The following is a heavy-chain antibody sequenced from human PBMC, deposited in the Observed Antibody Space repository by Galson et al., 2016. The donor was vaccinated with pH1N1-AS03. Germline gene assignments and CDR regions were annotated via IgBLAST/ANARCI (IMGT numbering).Heavy chain of an antibody. CDR2: ICAYSGDT. CDR1: GYSFPTYS. CDR3: ARDRGFRPDTFDI. Sequence: SVKVSCKASGYSFPTYSFNWVRQAPGQGLEWLGWICAYSGDTHYARKFQGRVTMTTDKSTSTVYMELRSLRSDDTAVYYCARDRGFRPDTFDIWGQGTWVTVSS. D-gene: IGHD2-15*01. V-gene: IGHV1-18*04. J-gene: IGHJ3*02.